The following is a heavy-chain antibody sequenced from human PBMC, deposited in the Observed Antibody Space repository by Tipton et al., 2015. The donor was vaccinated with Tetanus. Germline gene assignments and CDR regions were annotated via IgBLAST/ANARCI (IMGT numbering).Heavy chain of an antibody. CDR1: GGSISSSSYY. J-gene: IGHJ4*02. CDR2: IHYSGST. V-gene: IGHV4-39*01. CDR3: ARQVVGELFFDY. Sequence: TLSLTCTVSGGSISSSSYYWGWIRQPPGKGLEWIGSIHYSGSTYYNPSLKSRVTISVDTSKNQFSLKLSSVTAADTAVYYCARQVVGELFFDYWGQGTLVTVSS. D-gene: IGHD3-10*01.